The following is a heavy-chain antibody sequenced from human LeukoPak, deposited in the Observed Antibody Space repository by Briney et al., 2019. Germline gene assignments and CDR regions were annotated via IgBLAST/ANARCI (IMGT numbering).Heavy chain of an antibody. CDR2: ISGSGGST. D-gene: IGHD3-9*01. Sequence: GGSLRLSCAASGFTFSSYAMSWVRQAPGKGLEWVSAISGSGGSTYYADSVKGRFTISRDNSKNTLYLQMNSLRAEGTAVYYCAKTTGDILTGYQFDYWGQGTLVTVSS. V-gene: IGHV3-23*01. CDR3: AKTTGDILTGYQFDY. CDR1: GFTFSSYA. J-gene: IGHJ4*02.